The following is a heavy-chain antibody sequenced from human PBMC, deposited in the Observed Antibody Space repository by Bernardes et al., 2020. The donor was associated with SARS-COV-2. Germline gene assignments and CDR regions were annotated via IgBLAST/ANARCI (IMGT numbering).Heavy chain of an antibody. CDR2: INHSGST. CDR3: ARGCVSADIVVVPAAAYNWFDP. V-gene: IGHV4-34*01. Sequence: TLSLTCAVYGGSFSGYYWSWIRQPPGKGLEWIGEINHSGSTNYNPSLKSRVTISVDTSKNQFSLKLSSVTAADTAVYYCARGCVSADIVVVPAAAYNWFDPWGQGTLVTVSS. J-gene: IGHJ5*02. CDR1: GGSFSGYY. D-gene: IGHD2-2*01.